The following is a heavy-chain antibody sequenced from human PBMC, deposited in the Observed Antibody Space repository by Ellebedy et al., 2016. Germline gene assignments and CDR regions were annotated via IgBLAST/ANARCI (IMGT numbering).Heavy chain of an antibody. CDR3: AKAYSSSWYRFDY. J-gene: IGHJ4*02. CDR1: GFTFSSYS. CDR2: ISWNSGSI. D-gene: IGHD6-13*01. V-gene: IGHV3-9*01. Sequence: GGSLRLSXAASGFTFSSYSMNWVRQAPGKGLEWVSGISWNSGSIGYADSVKGRFTISRDNAKNSLYLQMNSLRAEDTALYYCAKAYSSSWYRFDYWGQGTLVTVSS.